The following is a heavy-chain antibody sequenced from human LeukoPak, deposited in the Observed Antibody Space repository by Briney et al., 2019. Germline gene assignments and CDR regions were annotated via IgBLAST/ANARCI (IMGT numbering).Heavy chain of an antibody. CDR3: ARGNHYYDSSAYLAWESFQH. J-gene: IGHJ1*01. CDR2: IYSRGST. CDR1: GGSISSYY. Sequence: SETLSLTCTVSGGSISSYYLSWIRQPAGKGLEWIGRIYSRGSTYNPSLKSRVTMSADTSRNHVSLTLNSVTAADTAVYYCARGNHYYDSSAYLAWESFQHWGQGTLVTVSS. D-gene: IGHD3-22*01. V-gene: IGHV4-4*07.